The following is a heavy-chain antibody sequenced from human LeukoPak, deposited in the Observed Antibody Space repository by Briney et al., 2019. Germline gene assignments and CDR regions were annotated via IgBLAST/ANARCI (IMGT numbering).Heavy chain of an antibody. CDR1: GFTFSSYA. CDR3: TRDPDG. V-gene: IGHV3-66*01. CDR2: IYSGGDT. Sequence: GGSLRLSCAASGFTFSSYAMSWVRQAPGKGLEWVSVIYSGGDTFHADSVKGRFTLSRDNSKNILYLQMNSLRAEDTAVYYCTRDPDGWGQGTLVTVSS. J-gene: IGHJ4*02.